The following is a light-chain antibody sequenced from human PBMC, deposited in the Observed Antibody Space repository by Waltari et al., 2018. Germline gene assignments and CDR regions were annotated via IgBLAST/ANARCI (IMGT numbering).Light chain of an antibody. Sequence: QSALTQPASVSGSPGQSITISCTGTSSDVGSYNYVSWYQQYPGKAPQLIIYAVSYRPSGISNRFSGSKSGNTATLTISGLQAEDEADYYCQSFDIRLSGGVVFGGGTKVTVL. CDR2: AVS. CDR1: SSDVGSYNY. CDR3: QSFDIRLSGGVV. V-gene: IGLV2-14*01. J-gene: IGLJ3*02.